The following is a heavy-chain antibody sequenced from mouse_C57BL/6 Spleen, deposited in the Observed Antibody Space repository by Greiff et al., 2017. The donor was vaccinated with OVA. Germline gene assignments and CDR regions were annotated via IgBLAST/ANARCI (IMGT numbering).Heavy chain of an antibody. J-gene: IGHJ3*01. D-gene: IGHD1-1*01. Sequence: VQLQQPGAELVRPGTSVKVSCKASGYAFTNYLIEWVKQRPGQGLEWIGVINPGSGGTNYNEKFKGKATLTADKSSSTAYMQLSSLTSEYSAVYFCAREGDNYYGSSRFAYWGQGTLVTVSA. CDR1: GYAFTNYL. CDR2: INPGSGGT. CDR3: AREGDNYYGSSRFAY. V-gene: IGHV1-54*01.